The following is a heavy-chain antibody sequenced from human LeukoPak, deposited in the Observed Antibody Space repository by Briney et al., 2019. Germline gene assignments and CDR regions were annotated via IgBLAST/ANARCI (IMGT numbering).Heavy chain of an antibody. V-gene: IGHV1-2*02. CDR3: ARRAGAYSHPYDY. Sequence: ASVKVSCKASGYSFTGHYMHWVRQAPGQGLEWMGWINPKSGGTNYAQKFQGGVTMTRDTSISTAYMDMSSLRSDDTAVYYCARRAGAYSHPYDYWGRGTLVTVSS. D-gene: IGHD4/OR15-4a*01. CDR2: INPKSGGT. J-gene: IGHJ4*02. CDR1: GYSFTGHY.